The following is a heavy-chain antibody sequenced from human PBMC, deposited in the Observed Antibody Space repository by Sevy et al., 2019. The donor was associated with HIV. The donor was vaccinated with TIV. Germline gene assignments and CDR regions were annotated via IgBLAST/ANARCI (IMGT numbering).Heavy chain of an antibody. V-gene: IGHV3-30-3*01. CDR1: GFTFSSYA. CDR2: ISYDGSNK. Sequence: GGSLRLSCAASGFTFSSYAMHWVRQAPGKGLEWVAVISYDGSNKYYADSVKGRFTISRDNSKITLYLQMNSLRAEDTAVYYCARDGDYDFWSGPFDYWGQGTLVTVSS. J-gene: IGHJ4*02. CDR3: ARDGDYDFWSGPFDY. D-gene: IGHD3-3*01.